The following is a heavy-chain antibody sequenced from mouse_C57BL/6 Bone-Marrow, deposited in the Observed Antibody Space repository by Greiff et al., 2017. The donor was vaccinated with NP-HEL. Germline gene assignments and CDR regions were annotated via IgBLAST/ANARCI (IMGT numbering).Heavy chain of an antibody. CDR2: IYPGGGYT. CDR3: ARGGPLAMDY. V-gene: IGHV1-63*01. J-gene: IGHJ4*01. CDR1: GYTFTNYW. Sequence: QVQLQQSGAELVRPGTSVKMSCKASGYTFTNYWIGWAKQRPGHGLEWIGDIYPGGGYTNYNEKFKGKATLTADKSSSTAYMQFSSLTSEDSAIYYCARGGPLAMDYWGQGTSVTVSS.